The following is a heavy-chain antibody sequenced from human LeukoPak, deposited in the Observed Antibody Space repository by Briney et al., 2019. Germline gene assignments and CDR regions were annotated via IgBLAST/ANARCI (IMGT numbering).Heavy chain of an antibody. J-gene: IGHJ3*02. V-gene: IGHV3-9*02. CDR2: ISGNSGSI. Sequence: PGGSLRLSCAASGFTSDDYATHRVRQAPGKGLEWVSGISGNSGSIGYADSVKGRFTISRDNANNSLYLQMNSLRAEDTALYYCANNFLGSSWWCAFDIWDQGTMVTVSS. CDR3: ANNFLGSSWWCAFDI. D-gene: IGHD6-13*01. CDR1: GFTSDDYA.